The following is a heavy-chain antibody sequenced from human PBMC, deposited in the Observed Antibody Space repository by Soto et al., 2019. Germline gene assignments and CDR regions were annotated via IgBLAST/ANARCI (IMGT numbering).Heavy chain of an antibody. D-gene: IGHD6-19*01. CDR3: AKEMIASPVADFFDY. CDR1: GFTFSNYA. CDR2: ITGSGGGT. J-gene: IGHJ4*02. V-gene: IGHV3-23*01. Sequence: EVQLLESGGGLLQPGGSLRLSCTASGFTFSNYAMTWVRQAPGKGLEWVSTITGSGGGTYYADSVKGRFTISRDNSKNTLYLQMPNLRADDTAVYYCAKEMIASPVADFFDYWGQGTLVTVSS.